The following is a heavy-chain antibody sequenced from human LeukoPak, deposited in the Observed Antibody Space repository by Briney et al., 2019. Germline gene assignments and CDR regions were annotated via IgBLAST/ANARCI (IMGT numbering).Heavy chain of an antibody. J-gene: IGHJ4*02. V-gene: IGHV3-30*14. Sequence: GGSLRLSCAASGFTFSSYAMHWVRQAPGKGLEWVAVISYDGSNKYYADSVKGRFTISRDNSKNTLYLQMNSLRAEDTAVYYCARVHITMVRGVIILFDYWGQGTLVTVSS. CDR2: ISYDGSNK. CDR1: GFTFSSYA. CDR3: ARVHITMVRGVIILFDY. D-gene: IGHD3-10*01.